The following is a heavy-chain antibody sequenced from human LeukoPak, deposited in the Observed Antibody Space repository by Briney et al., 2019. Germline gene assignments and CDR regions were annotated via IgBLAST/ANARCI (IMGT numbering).Heavy chain of an antibody. CDR3: ARHKRFYRASSGSYYYMDV. V-gene: IGHV4-39*01. D-gene: IGHD5-24*01. Sequence: SETLSLTCTVSGDSISSSTYYWGWIRQPPGKGLEWFGNIYDSGSTYYNPSLKSRVTISVHTSKNQFSLKLSCVTAADTAMYFCARHKRFYRASSGSYYYMDVWGKGTTVTVSS. CDR1: GDSISSSTYY. J-gene: IGHJ6*03. CDR2: IYDSGST.